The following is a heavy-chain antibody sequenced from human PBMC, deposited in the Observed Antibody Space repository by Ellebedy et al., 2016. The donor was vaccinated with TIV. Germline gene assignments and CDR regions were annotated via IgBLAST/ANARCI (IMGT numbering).Heavy chain of an antibody. CDR3: ARGNGYNLY. D-gene: IGHD5-24*01. J-gene: IGHJ4*02. CDR2: IYYSGFT. V-gene: IGHV4-59*01. CDR1: GASISGYY. Sequence: MPSETLSLTCTVSGASISGYYWSWIRQPPGKGLEGIGYIYYSGFTNYNPSLKSRVTISVDTSKNQFSLRLSSVTASDTAVYYCARGNGYNLYWGRGTLVTVSS.